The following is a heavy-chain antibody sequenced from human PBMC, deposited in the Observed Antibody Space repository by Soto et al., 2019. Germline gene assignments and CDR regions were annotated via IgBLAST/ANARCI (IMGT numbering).Heavy chain of an antibody. J-gene: IGHJ4*02. Sequence: PGGSLRFSCAASGVTFSTYGMHWVRQAPGKGLEWVAIISYDGSNKYYADSVQGRFTISRDNSKNTLYLQMNSLRAEDTAVYYCARDKIFLRVLEWPYHFAYWGQETLVPVSS. V-gene: IGHV3-30*03. CDR1: GVTFSTYG. D-gene: IGHD3-3*01. CDR3: ARDKIFLRVLEWPYHFAY. CDR2: ISYDGSNK.